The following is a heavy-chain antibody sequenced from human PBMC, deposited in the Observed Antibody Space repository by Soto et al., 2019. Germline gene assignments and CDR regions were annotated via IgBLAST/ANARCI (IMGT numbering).Heavy chain of an antibody. V-gene: IGHV3-23*01. D-gene: IGHD2-15*01. J-gene: IGHJ4*02. Sequence: LRLSCAASGFTFSSYAMSWVRQAPGKGLEWVSAISGSGGSTYYADSVKGRFTISRDNSKNTLYLQMNSLRAEDTAVYYCAKDSGDIVVVVAATFDYWGQGTLVTVSS. CDR1: GFTFSSYA. CDR2: ISGSGGST. CDR3: AKDSGDIVVVVAATFDY.